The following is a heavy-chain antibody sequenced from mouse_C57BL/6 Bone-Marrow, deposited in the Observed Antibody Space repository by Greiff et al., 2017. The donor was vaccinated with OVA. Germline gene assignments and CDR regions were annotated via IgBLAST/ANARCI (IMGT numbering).Heavy chain of an antibody. J-gene: IGHJ4*01. Sequence: EVKLVESGGGLVQSGRSLRLSCATSGFTFSGFYMAWVRQAPGKGLEWIAASRNKANDYTTEYSASVKGRFIVSRDTSHIFLYLQMNALRAEDTAKYYCARDAASEGTGDMDYWGQGTSVTVSS. CDR1: GFTFSGFY. D-gene: IGHD3-3*01. CDR2: SRNKANDYTT. CDR3: ARDAASEGTGDMDY. V-gene: IGHV7-1*01.